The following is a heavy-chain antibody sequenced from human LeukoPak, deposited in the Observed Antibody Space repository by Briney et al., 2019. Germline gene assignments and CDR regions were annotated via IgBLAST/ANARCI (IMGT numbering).Heavy chain of an antibody. CDR1: GGSISSSSYY. CDR2: IYYSGST. V-gene: IGHV4-39*07. J-gene: IGHJ3*02. Sequence: SETLSLTCTVSGGSISSSSYYWGWIRQPPGKGLEWIGSIYYSGSTNYNPSLKSRVTISVDTSKNQFSLKLSSVTAADTAVYYCARAATYYYDSSGYNMDAFDIWGQGTMVTVSS. D-gene: IGHD3-22*01. CDR3: ARAATYYYDSSGYNMDAFDI.